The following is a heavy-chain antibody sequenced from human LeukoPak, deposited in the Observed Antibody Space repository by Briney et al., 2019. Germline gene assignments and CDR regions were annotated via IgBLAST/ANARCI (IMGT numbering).Heavy chain of an antibody. V-gene: IGHV1-46*03. Sequence: ASVKVSCKASGGTFSSYAISWVRQAPGQGLEWMGIIDASGESTTYAQKFQGRVTLNRDTSTSTVYMELSSLRSEDTAVYYCARGCGDSRCYIVQHWGQGTLVTVSS. CDR3: ARGCGDSRCYIVQH. CDR1: GGTFSSYA. D-gene: IGHD2-2*02. J-gene: IGHJ1*01. CDR2: IDASGEST.